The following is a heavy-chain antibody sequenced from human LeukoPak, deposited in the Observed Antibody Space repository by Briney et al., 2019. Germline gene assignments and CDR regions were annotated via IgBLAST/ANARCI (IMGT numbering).Heavy chain of an antibody. J-gene: IGHJ4*02. CDR1: GGTFISYA. D-gene: IGHD4-23*01. CDR2: IIPIFGTA. V-gene: IGHV1-69*05. CDR3: ARIRGGNSWHYYFDY. Sequence: ASVKVSCKASGGTFISYAISWVRQAPGQGLEWMGRIIPIFGTANYAQKFQGRVTITTDESTSTAYMELSSPRSEDTPVYYCARIRGGNSWHYYFDYWGQGTLVTVSS.